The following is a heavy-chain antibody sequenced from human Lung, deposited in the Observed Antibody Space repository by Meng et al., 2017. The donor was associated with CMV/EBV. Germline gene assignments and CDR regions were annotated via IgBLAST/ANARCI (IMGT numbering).Heavy chain of an antibody. J-gene: IGHJ4*02. D-gene: IGHD2-15*01. Sequence: QVWLQESCLGLVKPSQTLSLTCTVSGGSISSGAYYWSWFRQPPGKGLEWIGYIYYTGSTYYNPSLKSRVIISVDTSKNQFSLKLNSVTAADTAVYYCARVGGCSGGGCYHRLFDYWGQGTLVTVSS. CDR2: IYYTGST. CDR1: GGSISSGAYY. V-gene: IGHV4-30-4*01. CDR3: ARVGGCSGGGCYHRLFDY.